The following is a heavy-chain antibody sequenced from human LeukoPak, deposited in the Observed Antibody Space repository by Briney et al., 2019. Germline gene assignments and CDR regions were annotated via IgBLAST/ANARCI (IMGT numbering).Heavy chain of an antibody. CDR2: IYDSGTT. CDR1: GGSISNGGYY. D-gene: IGHD3-3*01. J-gene: IGHJ4*02. CDR3: ARNRFNLFSYYFEY. V-gene: IGHV4-31*03. Sequence: SETLSLTCTVSGGSISNGGYYWSWIRQHPGKGLEWIGYIYDSGTTYYNPALQSRVTISVDTSDNQFSLKLTSLTAEDTAVYYCARNRFNLFSYYFEYWGQGTLVTVPS.